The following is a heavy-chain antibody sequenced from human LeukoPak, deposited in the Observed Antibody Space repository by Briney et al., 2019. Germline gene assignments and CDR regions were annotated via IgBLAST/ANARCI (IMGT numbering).Heavy chain of an antibody. V-gene: IGHV3-7*01. D-gene: IGHD2-21*02. CDR3: AKVPRDSDCY. J-gene: IGHJ4*02. CDR1: GGTFSAYW. CDR2: INEDGSVK. Sequence: TGGSLRLSCAVSGGTFSAYWMAWVRQSPGKGLEWVAEINEDGSVKYYVDSMKGRFTISRGNAKNSLYLQMNSLGAEDTAVYYCAKVPRDSDCYWGQGTLVTVSS.